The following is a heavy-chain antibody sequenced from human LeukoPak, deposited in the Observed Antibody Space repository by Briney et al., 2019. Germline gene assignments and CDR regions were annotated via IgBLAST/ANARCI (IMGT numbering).Heavy chain of an antibody. CDR1: GFTFSSYS. V-gene: IGHV3-21*01. CDR2: ISSSSSYI. CDR3: ARGRIPIPVTNYYYYYMDV. J-gene: IGHJ6*03. D-gene: IGHD4-17*01. Sequence: GGSLRLSCAASGFTFSSYSMNWVRQAPGKGLEWVSSISSSSSYIYYADSVKGRFTISRDNAKNSLYLQMNSLRAEDTAVYYCARGRIPIPVTNYYYYYMDVWGKGTTVTVSS.